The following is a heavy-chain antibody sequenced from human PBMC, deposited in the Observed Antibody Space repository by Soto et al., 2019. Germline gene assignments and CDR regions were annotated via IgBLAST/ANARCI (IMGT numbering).Heavy chain of an antibody. D-gene: IGHD3-9*01. CDR1: VGSVGTGAYY. V-gene: IGHV4-61*08. Sequence: PWETLSLTCRVSVGSVGTGAYYCSWIRQPPWKGLEWIGYTLYSGSPNYNPSLQSLQSRVTISVDTSRNQFSLRLTSVTAADTALYYCARHHYYHRTFHIWGQGTLVTVSS. J-gene: IGHJ3*02. CDR3: ARHHYYHRTFHI. CDR2: TLYSGSP.